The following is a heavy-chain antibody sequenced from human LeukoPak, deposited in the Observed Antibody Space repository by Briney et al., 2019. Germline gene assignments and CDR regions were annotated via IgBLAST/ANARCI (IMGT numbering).Heavy chain of an antibody. J-gene: IGHJ4*02. D-gene: IGHD2-2*01. CDR1: GYNFATYW. CDR3: AGLKIVPTAVAH. Sequence: GESLKISCKGSGYNFATYWIGWARQMPGKGLEWMGIIYPGDFDTRYNPSFQGQVTFSVDRSINTAYLHWSSLKTSDTAIYFCAGLKIVPTAVAHWGQGTLVSVSP. CDR2: IYPGDFDT. V-gene: IGHV5-51*01.